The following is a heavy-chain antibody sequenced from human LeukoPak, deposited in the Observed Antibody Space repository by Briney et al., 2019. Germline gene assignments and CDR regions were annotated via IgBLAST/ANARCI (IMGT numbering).Heavy chain of an antibody. Sequence: ASVKVSCKASGYTFTGYYMHWVRQAPGQGLEWMGWINPNSGGTNYAQKFQGWVTMTRDTSISTAYMELSSLRSDDTAVYYCARGMGIAARQGNYYYGMDVWGQGTTVTVSS. CDR2: INPNSGGT. CDR3: ARGMGIAARQGNYYYGMDV. V-gene: IGHV1-2*04. D-gene: IGHD6-6*01. J-gene: IGHJ6*02. CDR1: GYTFTGYY.